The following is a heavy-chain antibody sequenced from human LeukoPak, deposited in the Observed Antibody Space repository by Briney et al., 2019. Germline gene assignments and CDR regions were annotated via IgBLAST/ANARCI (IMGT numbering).Heavy chain of an antibody. D-gene: IGHD2-2*01. Sequence: SETLSLTCTVSGGSISSSSYYWGWIRQPPGKGLEWIGSIYYSGSTYYNPSLKSRVTISVDTSKNQFSLKLSSVTAADTAVYYCARGRAAANPLFWYFDLWGRGTLVTVSS. CDR1: GGSISSSSYY. J-gene: IGHJ2*01. V-gene: IGHV4-39*07. CDR2: IYYSGST. CDR3: ARGRAAANPLFWYFDL.